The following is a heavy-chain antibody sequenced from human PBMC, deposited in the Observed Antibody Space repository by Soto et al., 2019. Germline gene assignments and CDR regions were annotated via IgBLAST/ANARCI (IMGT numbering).Heavy chain of an antibody. CDR1: GFSLSNARMG. V-gene: IGHV2-26*01. Sequence: QVTLKESGPVLVKPTETLTLTCTVSGFSLSNARMGVSWIRQPPGKALEWLAHSFSNDEKSYTTCLKSRLTVSKDTSKSQVVLTMTNMDPVDTATYYCARTSWVVAGYYFDYWGQGTLVTVAS. CDR3: ARTSWVVAGYYFDY. D-gene: IGHD2-15*01. J-gene: IGHJ4*02. CDR2: SFSNDEK.